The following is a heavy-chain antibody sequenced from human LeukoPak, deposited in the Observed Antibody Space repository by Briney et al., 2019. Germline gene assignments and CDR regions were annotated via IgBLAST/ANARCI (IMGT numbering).Heavy chain of an antibody. V-gene: IGHV4-31*03. CDR2: INYSGVT. D-gene: IGHD3-10*01. CDR3: ARGLGYYYGSAGGY. Sequence: SQTLSLTCTASGGSSSNGGYSWNWIRQYPGKGPEWIGYINYSGVTYYNPSLRSRVTMSVDTSKNQFSLKLSSVTAADTAVYYCARGLGYYYGSAGGYWGQGILVTVSS. J-gene: IGHJ4*02. CDR1: GGSSSNGGYS.